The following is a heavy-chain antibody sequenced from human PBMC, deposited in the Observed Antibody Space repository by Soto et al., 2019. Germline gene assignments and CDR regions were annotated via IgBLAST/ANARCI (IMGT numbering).Heavy chain of an antibody. CDR1: GYSFTSYW. Sequence: GESLKISCQGSGYSFTSYWIGWVRQMPGKGLEWMGIIYPGDSDTRYSPSFQGQVTISADKSISTAYLQWSSLKASDTAMYYCARGVQEWLLLHPHYFDYWGQGTLVTVSS. CDR3: ARGVQEWLLLHPHYFDY. V-gene: IGHV5-51*01. CDR2: IYPGDSDT. J-gene: IGHJ4*02. D-gene: IGHD3-22*01.